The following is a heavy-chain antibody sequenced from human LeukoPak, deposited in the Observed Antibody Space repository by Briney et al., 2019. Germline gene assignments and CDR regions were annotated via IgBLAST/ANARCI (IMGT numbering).Heavy chain of an antibody. CDR1: GYTFTDYY. CDR3: ARGHYYDSSGYYYALSY. J-gene: IGHJ4*02. D-gene: IGHD3-22*01. CDR2: INPSGGST. V-gene: IGHV1-46*01. Sequence: ASVKVSCKASGYTFTDYYMHWVRQAPGQGLEWMGIINPSGGSTTYAQKFQGRVAMTRDTSTSTVYMELSSLRSEDTAVYYCARGHYYDSSGYYYALSYWGQGTLVTVSS.